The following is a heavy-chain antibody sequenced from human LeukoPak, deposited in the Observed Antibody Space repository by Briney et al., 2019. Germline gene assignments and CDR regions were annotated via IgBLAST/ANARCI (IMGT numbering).Heavy chain of an antibody. CDR1: GGSISSGSYD. J-gene: IGHJ6*03. CDR2: IYTSGST. CDR3: ARVTVSSSSSFKSYYYYYMDV. V-gene: IGHV4-61*02. D-gene: IGHD6-6*01. Sequence: SETLSLTCTVSGGSISSGSYDWSGIRQPAGRGREGIGSIYTSGSTNHNPSLKSRLTISVDTSKNQFSLKLSSVTVADTAVYYCARVTVSSSSSFKSYYYYYMDVWGKGTTVTVSS.